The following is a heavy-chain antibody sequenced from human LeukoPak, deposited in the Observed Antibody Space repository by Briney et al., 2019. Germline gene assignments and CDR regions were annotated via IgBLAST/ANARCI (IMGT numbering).Heavy chain of an antibody. CDR2: INHSGST. Sequence: PSETLSLTCAVYGGSFSGYYWSWIRQPPGKGLEWIGEINHSGSTNYNPSLKSRVTISVDTSKNQFSLKLSSVTAADTAVYYCARGHRYYGSGHYYYYYMDVWGKGTTVPVSS. CDR3: ARGHRYYGSGHYYYYYMDV. J-gene: IGHJ6*03. V-gene: IGHV4-34*01. D-gene: IGHD3-10*01. CDR1: GGSFSGYY.